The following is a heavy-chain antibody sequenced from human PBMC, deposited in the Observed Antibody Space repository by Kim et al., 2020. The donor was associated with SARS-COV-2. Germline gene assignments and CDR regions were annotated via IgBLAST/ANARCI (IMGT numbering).Heavy chain of an antibody. CDR1: GFTFSSYS. V-gene: IGHV3-48*04. CDR3: AGEVTTVEY. Sequence: GGSLRLSCAVSGFTFSSYSMSWVRQAPGKGLEWLSYISGSSSAIYYADSVKGRFTISRDNAKNSLYLQMSILRVDDTAVYYCAGEVTTVEYWGKGTLVTV. J-gene: IGHJ4*02. CDR2: ISGSSSAI. D-gene: IGHD2-21*02.